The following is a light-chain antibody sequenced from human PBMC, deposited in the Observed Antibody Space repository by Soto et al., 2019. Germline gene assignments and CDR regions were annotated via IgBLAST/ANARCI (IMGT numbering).Light chain of an antibody. CDR2: AAS. CDR1: QSISRH. J-gene: IGKJ4*01. CDR3: QQSYSTPLT. Sequence: DIQMTQSPSSLSASVGDRVTITCRASQSISRHLNWYQQKPGKAPKLLIYAASSLQSGVPSRFSGSGSGTDVTLTISSLQPEDFATYYCQQSYSTPLTFGGGTKVEIK. V-gene: IGKV1-39*01.